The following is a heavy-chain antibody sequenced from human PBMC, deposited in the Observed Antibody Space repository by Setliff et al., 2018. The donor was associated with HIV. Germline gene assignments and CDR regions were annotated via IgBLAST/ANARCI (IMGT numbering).Heavy chain of an antibody. CDR3: ARLLMPRGFSYGSYYYYGMDV. V-gene: IGHV5-51*01. D-gene: IGHD5-18*01. Sequence: GESLKISCKGSGYSFTNYWIGWVRQMPGKGLEWMGMIYPGDSDTRYSPSFQGQVTISADKSISTAYLQWSSLKASDTAMYYCARLLMPRGFSYGSYYYYGMDVWGQGTAVTVSS. CDR2: IYPGDSDT. CDR1: GYSFTNYW. J-gene: IGHJ6*02.